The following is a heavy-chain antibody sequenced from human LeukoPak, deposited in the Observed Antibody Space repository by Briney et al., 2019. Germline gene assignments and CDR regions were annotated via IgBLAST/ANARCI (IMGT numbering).Heavy chain of an antibody. V-gene: IGHV1-69*04. J-gene: IGHJ4*02. CDR3: AREENCSGGSCYSY. CDR1: GGTFTSYA. D-gene: IGHD2-15*01. Sequence: SVKVSCKASGGTFTSYAISWVRQAPGQGLEWMGRIIPILGIANYAQKFQGRVTITADKSTSTAHMELSSLRSEDTAVYYCAREENCSGGSCYSYWGQGTLVTGSS. CDR2: IIPILGIA.